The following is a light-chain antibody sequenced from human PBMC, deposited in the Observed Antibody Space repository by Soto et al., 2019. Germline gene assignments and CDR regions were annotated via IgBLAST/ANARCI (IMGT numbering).Light chain of an antibody. Sequence: QSVLTQPPSASGTPGQRVTISCSGSSSNIGSNTVNWYQQLPGRAPKLLIYSNNQPPSGVPDRFSGSKSGTSASLAISGLQSEDEADYYCAAWDDSLNGVVFGGGTKLTVL. CDR3: AAWDDSLNGVV. V-gene: IGLV1-44*01. J-gene: IGLJ2*01. CDR1: SSNIGSNT. CDR2: SNN.